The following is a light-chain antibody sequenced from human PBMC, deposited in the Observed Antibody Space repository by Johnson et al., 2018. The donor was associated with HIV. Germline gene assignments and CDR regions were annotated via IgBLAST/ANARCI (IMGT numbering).Light chain of an antibody. Sequence: QSLLTQPPSVSAAPGQKVTISCSGNGSKIENNYISWYQQFPARAPKLLIYDNTKRPSGIPDRFSGSKSGTSATLGITGLQTADEADYYCGTWDSSLRTGFFVTGTNVTVL. CDR2: DNT. J-gene: IGLJ1*01. CDR1: GSKIENNY. CDR3: GTWDSSLRTGF. V-gene: IGLV1-51*01.